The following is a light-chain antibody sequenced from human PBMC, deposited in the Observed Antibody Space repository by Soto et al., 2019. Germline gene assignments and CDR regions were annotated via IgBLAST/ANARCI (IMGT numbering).Light chain of an antibody. V-gene: IGKV3-15*01. CDR3: KQYNVWPLT. CDR2: DAS. Sequence: EIVMTQSPATLSVSPGERATLSCRASQSVSSNLAWYQQKPGQTPKLLIYDASTRATGIPARFSGSGSGTEFALTISSLQSEDFAVYYCKQYNVWPLTFGGGTKVEFK. CDR1: QSVSSN. J-gene: IGKJ4*01.